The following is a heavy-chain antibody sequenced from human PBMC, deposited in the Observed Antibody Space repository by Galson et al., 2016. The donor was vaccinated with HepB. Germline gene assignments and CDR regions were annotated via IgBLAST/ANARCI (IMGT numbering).Heavy chain of an antibody. Sequence: SLRLSCAASGFTFSSYAMHWVRQAPGKGLEWVAVISNDGINKYYADSVKGRFTFSRDNSKNTLYLQMNSLRAEDTAVYYCARDITGYCSGGSCYYYHYGMDVWGQGTLVTVAS. D-gene: IGHD2-15*01. CDR3: ARDITGYCSGGSCYYYHYGMDV. J-gene: IGHJ6*02. CDR2: ISNDGINK. V-gene: IGHV3-30-3*01. CDR1: GFTFSSYA.